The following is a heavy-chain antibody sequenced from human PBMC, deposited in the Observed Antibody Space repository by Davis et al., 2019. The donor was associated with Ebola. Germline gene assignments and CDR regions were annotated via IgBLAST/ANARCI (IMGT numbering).Heavy chain of an antibody. V-gene: IGHV1-2*04. J-gene: IGHJ6*02. CDR2: INPNSGGT. CDR1: GYTFTSYY. D-gene: IGHD4-17*01. Sequence: AASVKVSCKASGYTFTSYYMHWVRQAPGQGLEWMGWINPNSGGTNYAQKFQGWVTMTRDTSISTAYMELSRLRSDDTAVYYCAREYGDYGSLYYYGMDVWGQGTTVTVSS. CDR3: AREYGDYGSLYYYGMDV.